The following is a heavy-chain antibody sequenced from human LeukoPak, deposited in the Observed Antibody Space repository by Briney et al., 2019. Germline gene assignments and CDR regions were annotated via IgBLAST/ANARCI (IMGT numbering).Heavy chain of an antibody. V-gene: IGHV1-2*02. CDR1: GYTFTGYY. CDR2: INPNSGGT. Sequence: SVKVSCKASGYTFTGYYMYWVQQAPGQGLEWMGWINPNSGGTNYAQKFQGRVTMTRDTSISTAYMELSRLRSDDTAVYYCAAEHYDFWSGYYRDYWGQGTLVTVSS. D-gene: IGHD3-3*01. CDR3: AAEHYDFWSGYYRDY. J-gene: IGHJ4*02.